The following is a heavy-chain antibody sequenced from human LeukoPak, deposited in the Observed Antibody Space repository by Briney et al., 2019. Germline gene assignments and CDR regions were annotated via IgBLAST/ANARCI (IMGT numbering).Heavy chain of an antibody. CDR2: ISYDGSNK. CDR1: GFAFSSYG. Sequence: GGSLRLSCAASGFAFSSYGMHWVRQAPGKGLEWVAVISYDGSNKYYADSVKGRFTISRDNSKNTLYLQVNSLRAEDTAVYYCAKDGYSGYDLDYWGQGTLVTVSS. CDR3: AKDGYSGYDLDY. J-gene: IGHJ4*02. D-gene: IGHD5-12*01. V-gene: IGHV3-30*18.